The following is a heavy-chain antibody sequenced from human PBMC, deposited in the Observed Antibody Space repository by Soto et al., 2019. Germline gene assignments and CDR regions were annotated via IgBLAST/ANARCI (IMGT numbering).Heavy chain of an antibody. Sequence: QVQLQQWGAGPLRPLETLSLTCGVSGGSFSSYYWAWIRQSPGKGLEWIGEINDRGSINYNPSLKGRVSISVGTSKNHYSLNLRSVAAADTAVYYCARESHDILAGPPWVWYFDLWGRGTLVTVSS. V-gene: IGHV4-34*01. D-gene: IGHD3-9*01. CDR1: GGSFSSYY. CDR2: INDRGSI. J-gene: IGHJ2*01. CDR3: ARESHDILAGPPWVWYFDL.